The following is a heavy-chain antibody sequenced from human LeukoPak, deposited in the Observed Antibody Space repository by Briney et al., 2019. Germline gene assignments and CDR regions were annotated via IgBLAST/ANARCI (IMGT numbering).Heavy chain of an antibody. J-gene: IGHJ6*03. Sequence: PSETLSLTCTVSGGPVRSYYWSWMRQPPGKGLEWIGNIHYSESTNFNPSLKSRVAIAVDTSKNQFSLSMRSVTAADMAVYYCARVTEMLERHKYYYYYMDVWGKGTTVTVSS. V-gene: IGHV4-59*02. CDR1: GGPVRSYY. D-gene: IGHD1-1*01. CDR2: IHYSEST. CDR3: ARVTEMLERHKYYYYYMDV.